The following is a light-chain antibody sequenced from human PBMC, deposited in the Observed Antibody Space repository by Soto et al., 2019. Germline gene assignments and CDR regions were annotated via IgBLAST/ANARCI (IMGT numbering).Light chain of an antibody. CDR1: SSDGGGYNY. V-gene: IGLV2-11*01. Sequence: QSALTQPRSVSGSPGQSVTISCTGTSSDGGGYNYVSWYQQHPGKAPKLMIYDVSKRPSGVPDRFSGSKSGNTASLTISGLQAEDEADYYCCSYAGSYTHYVFGTGTKLTVL. CDR3: CSYAGSYTHYV. J-gene: IGLJ1*01. CDR2: DVS.